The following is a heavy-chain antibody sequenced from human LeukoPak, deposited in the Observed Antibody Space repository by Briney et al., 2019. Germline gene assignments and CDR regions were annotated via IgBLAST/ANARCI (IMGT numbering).Heavy chain of an antibody. J-gene: IGHJ4*02. CDR3: AHRRSPSILRFLEWLLSRRAYYFDY. V-gene: IGHV2-5*02. CDR1: GFSLSTSGVG. Sequence: SGPTLVKPTQTLTLTCTFSGFSLSTSGVGVGWIRQPPGKALEWLALIYWDDDKRYSPSLKSRLTITKDTSKNQVVLTMTNMDPVDTATYYCAHRRSPSILRFLEWLLSRRAYYFDYWGQGNLVTVSS. CDR2: IYWDDDK. D-gene: IGHD3-3*01.